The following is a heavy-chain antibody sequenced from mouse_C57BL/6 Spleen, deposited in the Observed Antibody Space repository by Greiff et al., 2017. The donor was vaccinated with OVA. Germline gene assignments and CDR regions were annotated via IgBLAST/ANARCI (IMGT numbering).Heavy chain of an antibody. CDR2: IYPGDGDT. Sequence: QVQLQQSGAELVKPGASVKISCKASGYAFSSYWMNWVKQRPGKGLEWIGQIYPGDGDTNYNGRFKGKATLTADKSSSTAYMQLSSLTSEDSAVYFCARGNIYYDYVYYAMDYWGQGTSVTVSS. D-gene: IGHD2-4*01. J-gene: IGHJ4*01. CDR3: ARGNIYYDYVYYAMDY. CDR1: GYAFSSYW. V-gene: IGHV1-80*01.